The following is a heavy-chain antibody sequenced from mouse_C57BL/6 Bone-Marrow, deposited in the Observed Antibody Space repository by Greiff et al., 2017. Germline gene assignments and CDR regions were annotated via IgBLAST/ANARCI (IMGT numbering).Heavy chain of an antibody. CDR3: ARHPFYSNYLAWFAY. D-gene: IGHD2-5*01. V-gene: IGHV5-17*01. CDR2: ISSGSSTI. CDR1: GFTFSDYG. J-gene: IGHJ3*01. Sequence: DVKLVESGGGLVKPGGSLKLSCAASGFTFSDYGMHWVRQAPEKGLEWVAYISSGSSTIYYADTVKGRFTISRDNAKNTLFLQMTRLRSEDTAMYYCARHPFYSNYLAWFAYWGQGTLVNVSA.